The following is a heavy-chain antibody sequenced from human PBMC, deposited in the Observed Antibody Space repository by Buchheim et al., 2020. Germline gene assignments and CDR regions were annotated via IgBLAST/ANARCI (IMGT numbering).Heavy chain of an antibody. CDR3: ASNTPWT. CDR2: INSDGSST. V-gene: IGHV3-74*01. CDR1: GFSFSSYG. D-gene: IGHD2-15*01. J-gene: IGHJ5*02. Sequence: EVQLLESGGGLVQPGGSLRLSCAASGFSFSSYGMHWVRQAPGKGRVWVSIINSDGSSTRYADSVKGRLTISRDNAKNTVYLQMNSLRDEDTAVYYCASNTPWTWGQGT.